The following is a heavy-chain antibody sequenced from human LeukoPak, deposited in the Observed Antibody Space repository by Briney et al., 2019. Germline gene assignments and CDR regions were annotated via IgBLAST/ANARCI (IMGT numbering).Heavy chain of an antibody. CDR3: ARAYYGSGSYYPGMDV. D-gene: IGHD3-10*01. Sequence: SETLSLACTVSGGSISSFYWSWIRQPPGNGLEWIGYIYYSGSTKYNPSLNSRVTISADTSKSQFSLKLSSVTAADTAVYYCARAYYGSGSYYPGMDVWGQGTTVTVSS. V-gene: IGHV4-59*01. CDR2: IYYSGST. J-gene: IGHJ6*02. CDR1: GGSISSFY.